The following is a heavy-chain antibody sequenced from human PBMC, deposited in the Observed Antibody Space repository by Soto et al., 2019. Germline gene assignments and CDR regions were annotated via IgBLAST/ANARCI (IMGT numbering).Heavy chain of an antibody. Sequence: ASVKVSCKASGYTFTSYGISWVRQAPGQGLEWMGWISAYNGNTNYAQKLQGRVTMTTDTSTSTAYMELRSLRSDDTAVYYCARERGYCTNGVCYTKDYYGMDVWGQGTTVTGSS. CDR2: ISAYNGNT. CDR3: ARERGYCTNGVCYTKDYYGMDV. D-gene: IGHD2-8*01. J-gene: IGHJ6*02. V-gene: IGHV1-18*01. CDR1: GYTFTSYG.